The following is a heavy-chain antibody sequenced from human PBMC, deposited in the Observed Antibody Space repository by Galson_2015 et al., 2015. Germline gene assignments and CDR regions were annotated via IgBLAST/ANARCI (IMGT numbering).Heavy chain of an antibody. J-gene: IGHJ4*02. CDR1: GFTFSSYA. Sequence: SLRLSCAASGFTFSSYATHWVRQAPGKGLEWVAVISYGGSNKYYADSVKGRFTISRDNSKNTLYLQMNSLRAEDTAVYYCARGADDYVWGSYRPDYWGQGTLVTVSS. CDR2: ISYGGSNK. V-gene: IGHV3-30-3*01. D-gene: IGHD3-16*02. CDR3: ARGADDYVWGSYRPDY.